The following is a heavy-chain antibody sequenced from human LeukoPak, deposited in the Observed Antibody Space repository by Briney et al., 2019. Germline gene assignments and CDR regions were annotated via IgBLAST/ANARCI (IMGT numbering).Heavy chain of an antibody. V-gene: IGHV1-69*06. J-gene: IGHJ4*02. D-gene: IGHD3-9*01. CDR1: GGTFSSYA. CDR3: ARNAYYDILTGYPLYFDY. CDR2: XXPIFGTA. Sequence: SVKVSCKASGGTFSSYAISWVRQAPGQGLEWMXXXXPIFGTANYAQKFQGRVTITADKSTSTAYMELSSLRSEDTAVYYCARNAYYDILTGYPLYFDYWGQGTLVTVSS.